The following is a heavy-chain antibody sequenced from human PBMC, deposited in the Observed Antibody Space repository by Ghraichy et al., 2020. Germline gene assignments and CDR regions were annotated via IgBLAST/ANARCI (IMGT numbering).Heavy chain of an antibody. D-gene: IGHD3-3*01. CDR3: ARSRSVASPLDY. CDR1: GGSISGFY. CDR2: IYYSGST. V-gene: IGHV4-59*01. J-gene: IGHJ4*02. Sequence: ETLSLTCTVSGGSISGFYWTWIRQPPGKGLEWIGYIYYSGSTNYNPSLKSRVTMSVDTSKNQFSLNLNSVTAADAGVYYCARSRSVASPLDYWGQGTLVTVSS.